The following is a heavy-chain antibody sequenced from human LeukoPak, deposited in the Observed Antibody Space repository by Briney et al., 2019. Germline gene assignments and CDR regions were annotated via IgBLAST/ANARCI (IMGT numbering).Heavy chain of an antibody. CDR3: ARAPDSGWYGYFDY. CDR1: GGSLSSYY. D-gene: IGHD6-19*01. CDR2: IYYSGST. Sequence: SETLSLTCTVSGGSLSSYYWSWIRQPPGKGLEWIGYIYYSGSTNYNPSLKSRVTMSVDTSKNQFSLKLSSVTAADTAVYYCARAPDSGWYGYFDYWGQGTLVTVSS. V-gene: IGHV4-59*12. J-gene: IGHJ4*02.